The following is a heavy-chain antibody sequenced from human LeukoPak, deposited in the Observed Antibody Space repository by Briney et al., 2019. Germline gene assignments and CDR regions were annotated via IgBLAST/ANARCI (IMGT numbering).Heavy chain of an antibody. D-gene: IGHD2-15*01. CDR2: INSVSSTK. CDR3: ATAVAATDH. Sequence: GGSLRLSCAASGFTFSSYSFNWVRQAPGEGLEWVSYINSVSSTKYYANSVKGRFTISRDNAKNTVYLQMSSLRAEDTGVYYCATAVAATDHWGQGTLVTVSS. V-gene: IGHV3-48*01. J-gene: IGHJ4*02. CDR1: GFTFSSYS.